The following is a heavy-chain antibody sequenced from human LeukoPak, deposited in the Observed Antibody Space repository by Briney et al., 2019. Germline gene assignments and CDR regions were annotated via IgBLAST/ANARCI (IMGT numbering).Heavy chain of an antibody. D-gene: IGHD3-9*01. CDR3: ATDLFNDILTGGRKTDAFDI. CDR1: GYTFTGYY. V-gene: IGHV1-2*02. J-gene: IGHJ3*02. Sequence: ASVKVSCKASGYTFTGYYMHWVRQAPGQGLEWMGWINPNSGGTNYAQKFQGRVTMTRDTSISTAYMELSRLRSDDTAVYYCATDLFNDILTGGRKTDAFDIWGQGTMVTVSS. CDR2: INPNSGGT.